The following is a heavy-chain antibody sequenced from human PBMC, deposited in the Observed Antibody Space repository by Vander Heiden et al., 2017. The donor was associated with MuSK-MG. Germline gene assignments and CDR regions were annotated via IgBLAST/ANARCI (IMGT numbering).Heavy chain of an antibody. CDR1: GYTFTSYA. J-gene: IGHJ5*02. CDR3: ARSLRGRGGGEGLFDP. V-gene: IGHV1-3*01. CDR2: INAGNGNT. D-gene: IGHD3-16*01. Sequence: QVQLVQSGAEVKKPGASVKVSCKASGYTFTSYAMHWVRQAPGQRLEWMGWINAGNGNTKYSQKVQGRVTITRDTSASTADMELSSMRSEETAVYYCARSLRGRGGGEGLFDPWGHGTLVTVYS.